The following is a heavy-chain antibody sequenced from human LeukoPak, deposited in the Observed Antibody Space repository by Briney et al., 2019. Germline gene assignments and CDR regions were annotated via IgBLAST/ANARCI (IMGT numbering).Heavy chain of an antibody. V-gene: IGHV1-8*01. CDR1: GYTFTSHD. D-gene: IGHD6-13*01. Sequence: GASVKVSCKASGYTFTSHDINWVRQATGQGLEWMGWMNPNSGNTGYAQKFQGRVTMTRNTSISTAYMELSSLRSEDTAVYYCARGAYSSSWYYYYYYGMDVWGQGTTVTVSS. CDR2: MNPNSGNT. J-gene: IGHJ6*02. CDR3: ARGAYSSSWYYYYYYGMDV.